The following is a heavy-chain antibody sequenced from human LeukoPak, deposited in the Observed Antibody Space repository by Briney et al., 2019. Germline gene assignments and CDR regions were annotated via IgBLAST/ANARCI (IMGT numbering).Heavy chain of an antibody. V-gene: IGHV4-34*01. D-gene: IGHD5-24*01. Sequence: SETLSLTCAVYGGSFSGYYWSWIRQPPGKGLEWIGEINHSESTNYNPSLKSRVTISVDTSKNQFSLKLSSVTAADTAVYYCARGQVDGYNSPTHYWGQGTLVTVSS. J-gene: IGHJ4*02. CDR3: ARGQVDGYNSPTHY. CDR2: INHSEST. CDR1: GGSFSGYY.